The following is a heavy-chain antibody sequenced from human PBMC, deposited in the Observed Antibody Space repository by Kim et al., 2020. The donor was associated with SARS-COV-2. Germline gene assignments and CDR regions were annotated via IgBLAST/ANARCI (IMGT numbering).Heavy chain of an antibody. D-gene: IGHD3-9*01. CDR2: IWYDGSNK. CDR3: ARDHRPSANYDILTGYPTYGMDV. V-gene: IGHV3-33*01. Sequence: GGSLRLSCAASGFTFSSYGMHWVRQAPGKGLEWVAVIWYDGSNKYYADSVKGRFTISRDNSKNTLYLQMNSLRAEDTAVYYCARDHRPSANYDILTGYPTYGMDVWGQGTTVTVSS. CDR1: GFTFSSYG. J-gene: IGHJ6*02.